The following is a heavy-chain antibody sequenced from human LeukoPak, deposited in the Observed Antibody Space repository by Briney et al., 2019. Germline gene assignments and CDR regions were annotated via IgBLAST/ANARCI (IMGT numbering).Heavy chain of an antibody. V-gene: IGHV3-30-3*01. J-gene: IGHJ4*02. Sequence: GGSLRLSCAASGFTFSSYAMHWVRQAPGKGLEWVAVISYDGSNKYYADSVKGRFTISRDNSKNTLYLQMNSLRAEDTAVYYCARALEGYSYGYGPARWWGQGTLVTVSS. D-gene: IGHD5-18*01. CDR1: GFTFSSYA. CDR3: ARALEGYSYGYGPARW. CDR2: ISYDGSNK.